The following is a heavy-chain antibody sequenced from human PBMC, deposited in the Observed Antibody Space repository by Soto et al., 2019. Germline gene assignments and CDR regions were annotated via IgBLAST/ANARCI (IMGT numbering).Heavy chain of an antibody. Sequence: EVQLVESGGGLVQPGGSLRLSCAASGFTFSNAWMSWVRQAPGKGLEWVGHIKSKSDGGTTDYAAPVKGRFTISRDESRNTLYLQMNSLKSDDTAVYYCTTANSGYWWGDDAFDIWGQGTMVTVSS. CDR3: TTANSGYWWGDDAFDI. J-gene: IGHJ3*02. V-gene: IGHV3-15*01. D-gene: IGHD3-22*01. CDR1: GFTFSNAW. CDR2: IKSKSDGGTT.